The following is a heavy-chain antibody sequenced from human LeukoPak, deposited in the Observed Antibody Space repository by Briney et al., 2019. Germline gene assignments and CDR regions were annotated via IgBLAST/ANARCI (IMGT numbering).Heavy chain of an antibody. CDR2: IIPIFGTA. CDR3: ARGGAARLHFQN. V-gene: IGHV1-69*13. CDR1: GGTFSSYA. D-gene: IGHD6-6*01. J-gene: IGHJ1*01. Sequence: GASVKVSCKASGGTFSSYAISWVRQAPGQGLEWMGGIIPIFGTANYAQKFQGRVTITADESTGTAYMELSSLRSEDTAVYYCARGGAARLHFQNWGQGTLVTVSS.